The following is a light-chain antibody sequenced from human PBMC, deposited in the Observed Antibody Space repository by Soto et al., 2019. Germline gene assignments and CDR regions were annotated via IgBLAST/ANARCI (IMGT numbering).Light chain of an antibody. CDR3: QQYARSPWT. Sequence: EIVLTQSPGTLSLSPGERATLSCRASQSVSSTYLAWYQQKPGQAPRLLIYGTSTRATAIPDRFSGSGSGTDFTLTISRLEPEDFALYYCQQYARSPWTFGQGTKVEIK. CDR1: QSVSSTY. J-gene: IGKJ1*01. CDR2: GTS. V-gene: IGKV3-20*01.